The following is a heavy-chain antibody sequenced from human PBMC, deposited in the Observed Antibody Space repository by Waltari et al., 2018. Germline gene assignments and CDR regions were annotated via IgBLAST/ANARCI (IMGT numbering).Heavy chain of an antibody. J-gene: IGHJ4*02. V-gene: IGHV3-30-3*01. D-gene: IGHD7-27*01. CDR2: IYYDGNNK. CDR1: GFTFSTFA. Sequence: QVQLVESGEGVVQPGRSLRLSCAASGFTFSTFAMHWVRQAPGKGVDWVSGIYYDGNNKFYADSVKGRFTISRDNSKNMLQLQMNSLRVEDTAIYYCVKDRGTGDGMYYFNNWGQGTLVTVSS. CDR3: VKDRGTGDGMYYFNN.